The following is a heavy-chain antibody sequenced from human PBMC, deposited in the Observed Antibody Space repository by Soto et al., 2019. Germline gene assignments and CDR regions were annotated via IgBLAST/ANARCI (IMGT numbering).Heavy chain of an antibody. J-gene: IGHJ4*02. Sequence: SETLSLTFTVSGGSNSSYYWSWIRQPPGKGLEWIGYIYYSGSTNYNPSLKSRVTISVDTSKNQFSLKLSSVTAADTAVYYCARPTYNSGSPFDYWGQGTLVTVSS. D-gene: IGHD1-20*01. CDR3: ARPTYNSGSPFDY. CDR1: GGSNSSYY. CDR2: IYYSGST. V-gene: IGHV4-59*01.